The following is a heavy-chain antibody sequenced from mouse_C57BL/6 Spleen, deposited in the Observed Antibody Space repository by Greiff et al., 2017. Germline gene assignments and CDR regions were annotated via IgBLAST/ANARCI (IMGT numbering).Heavy chain of an antibody. D-gene: IGHD1-1*01. J-gene: IGHJ4*01. CDR1: GFNIKDDY. Sequence: VQLQQSGAELVRPGASVKLSCTASGFNIKDDYMHWVKQRPEQGLEWIGWIDPENGDTEYASKFQGKATITADTSSNTAYLQLSSLTSEDTAVYYCYGSSYDYAMDYWGQGTSVTVSS. V-gene: IGHV14-4*01. CDR2: IDPENGDT. CDR3: YGSSYDYAMDY.